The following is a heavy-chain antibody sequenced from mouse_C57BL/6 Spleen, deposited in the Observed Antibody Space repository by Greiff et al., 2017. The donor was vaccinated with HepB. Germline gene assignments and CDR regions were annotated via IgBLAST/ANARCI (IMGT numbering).Heavy chain of an antibody. V-gene: IGHV3-6*01. CDR2: ISYDGSN. CDR3: ARDPVAMDY. Sequence: DVQLQESGPGLVKPSQSLSLTCSVTGYSITSGYYWNWIRQFPGNKLEWMGYISYDGSNNYNPSLKNRISITRDTSKNQFFLKLNSVTTEDTATYYCARDPVAMDYWGQGTSVTVSS. J-gene: IGHJ4*01. CDR1: GYSITSGYY.